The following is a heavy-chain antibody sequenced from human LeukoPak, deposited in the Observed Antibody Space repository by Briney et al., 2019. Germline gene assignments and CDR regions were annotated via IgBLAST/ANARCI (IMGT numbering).Heavy chain of an antibody. CDR1: GFTFDDYA. J-gene: IGHJ4*02. D-gene: IGHD6-6*01. CDR2: ISWNSGSV. V-gene: IGHV3-9*01. Sequence: GGSLRLSCAASGFTFDDYAMHWVRQAPGKGLEWVSGISWNSGSVGYADSVKGRFTISRDKAKNSLYLQMNSLRAEDTALYYCIGSSSSGQPYWGQGTLVTVSS. CDR3: IGSSSSGQPY.